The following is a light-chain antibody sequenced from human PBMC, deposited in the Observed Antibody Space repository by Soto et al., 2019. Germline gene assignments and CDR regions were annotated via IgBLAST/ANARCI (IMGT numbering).Light chain of an antibody. J-gene: IGKJ5*01. CDR2: GAS. Sequence: DIQMTQSPSSLSASVGDRVTITCQASQGITNYLNWYQQKPGKAPKLLIYGASNLETGVPSRFSGSGSGTDFTFTISSLQPEDIAIYYCQQYDNLITFGQGTRLEIK. CDR3: QQYDNLIT. V-gene: IGKV1-33*01. CDR1: QGITNY.